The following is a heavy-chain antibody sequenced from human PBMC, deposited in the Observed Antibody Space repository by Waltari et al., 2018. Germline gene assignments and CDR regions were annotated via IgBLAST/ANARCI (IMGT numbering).Heavy chain of an antibody. CDR2: IYYSGST. J-gene: IGHJ4*02. Sequence: QLQLQESGPGLVKPSETLSLTCTVSGGSISSSSYYWGWIRQPPGKGLEWIGSIYYSGSTDYNPSRKSRVTISVDTSKNQFSRKLSSVTAADTAVYYCASIPRGEGMDPAFDYWGQGTLVTVSS. CDR3: ASIPRGEGMDPAFDY. D-gene: IGHD3-16*01. CDR1: GGSISSSSYY. V-gene: IGHV4-39*01.